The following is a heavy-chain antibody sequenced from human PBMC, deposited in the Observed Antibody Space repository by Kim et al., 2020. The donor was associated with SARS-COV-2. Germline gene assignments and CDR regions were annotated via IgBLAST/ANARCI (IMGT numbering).Heavy chain of an antibody. CDR2: LTDNGVTT. Sequence: GGSLRLSCAASGFTFSSYAMSWVRQAPGKGLEWVSGLTDNGVTTKYADSVKGRFTVSRDNSKNTLYLQMNSLRDEDTAVYYCATRLHYGSGNDYHIIVSFDIWGQGTMVTVSS. D-gene: IGHD3-10*01. J-gene: IGHJ3*02. CDR3: ATRLHYGSGNDYHIIVSFDI. V-gene: IGHV3-23*01. CDR1: GFTFSSYA.